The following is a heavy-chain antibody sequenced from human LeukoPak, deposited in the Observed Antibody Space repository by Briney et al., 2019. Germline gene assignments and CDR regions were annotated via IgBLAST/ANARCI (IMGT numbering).Heavy chain of an antibody. J-gene: IGHJ5*02. V-gene: IGHV4-34*01. CDR1: GGSFSGYY. CDR3: ARARRSWFDP. Sequence: PSETLSLTCAVSGGSFSGYYWSWIRQPPGKGLEWIGEINHSGSTNYNPSLKSRVTISVDTSKNQFSLKLSSVTAADTAVYYCARARRSWFDPWGQGTLVTVSS. CDR2: INHSGST.